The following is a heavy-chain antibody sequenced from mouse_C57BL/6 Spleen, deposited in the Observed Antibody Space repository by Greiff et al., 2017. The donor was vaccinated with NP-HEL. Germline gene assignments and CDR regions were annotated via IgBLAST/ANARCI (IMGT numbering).Heavy chain of an antibody. Sequence: EVMLVESGGGLVQPGGSLKLSCAASGFTFSDYYMYWVRQTPEKRLEWVAYISNGGGSTYYPDTVKGRFTISRDNAKNTLYLQMSRLKSEDTAMYYCARQGGTGWFAYWGQGTLVTVSA. D-gene: IGHD3-1*01. CDR1: GFTFSDYY. CDR3: ARQGGTGWFAY. CDR2: ISNGGGST. V-gene: IGHV5-12*01. J-gene: IGHJ3*01.